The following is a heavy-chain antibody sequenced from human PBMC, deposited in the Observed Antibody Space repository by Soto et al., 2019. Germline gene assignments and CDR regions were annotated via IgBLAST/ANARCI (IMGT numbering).Heavy chain of an antibody. CDR2: IIPIFGTT. J-gene: IGHJ6*02. D-gene: IGHD3-10*01. Sequence: QVQLVQSGAEVKKPGSSVKVSCKASGGTFSKYAISWVRQAPGQGLEWMGGIIPIFGTTNYAQKFQGSVTITADESTSTTYMELSSLRSEDTAVYYCATGGFGELLKSSYYGYGMAVWCQGTTVTASS. CDR3: ATGGFGELLKSSYYGYGMAV. CDR1: GGTFSKYA. V-gene: IGHV1-69*01.